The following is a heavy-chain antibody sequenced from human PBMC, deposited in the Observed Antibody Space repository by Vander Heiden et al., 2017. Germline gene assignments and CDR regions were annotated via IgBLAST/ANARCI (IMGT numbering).Heavy chain of an antibody. CDR3: TRRVYGGNSGVDY. D-gene: IGHD2-21*02. CDR2: IRSKANNYAT. CDR1: GCSSSASA. V-gene: IGHV3-73*02. J-gene: IGHJ4*02. Sequence: EVQLVESGGGLVQPGGSRKLSCAAPGCSSSASAMHWVRQASGKGLEWVGRIRSKANNYATTYAASVKGRFTLSRDDSQNTAYLQMNSLKTEDTAVYYCTRRVYGGNSGVDYWGQGTLVTVSS.